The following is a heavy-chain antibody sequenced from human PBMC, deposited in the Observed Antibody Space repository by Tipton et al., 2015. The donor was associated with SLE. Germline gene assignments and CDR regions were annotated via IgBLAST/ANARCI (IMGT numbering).Heavy chain of an antibody. CDR2: IYYGGNS. V-gene: IGHV4-38-2*01. CDR3: ARQSPEMSTIDY. Sequence: LRLSCAASGFSFSGYSMNWVRQAPGKGLEWIGTIYYGGNSYFNPSLKSRVTISVDTSKNQFSLKLSSVTAADTAVYYCARQSPEMSTIDYWGQGTLVTVSS. CDR1: GFSFSGYS. D-gene: IGHD5-24*01. J-gene: IGHJ4*02.